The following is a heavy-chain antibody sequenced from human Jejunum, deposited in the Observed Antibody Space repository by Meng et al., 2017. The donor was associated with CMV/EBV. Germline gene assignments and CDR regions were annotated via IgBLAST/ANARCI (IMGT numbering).Heavy chain of an antibody. CDR2: IKRDGSEK. Sequence: MDWVRQAPGKGPEWMANIKRDGSEKYYVDSVKARFTISRDNAKNSLYLQMNSLRAEDTAVYYCARDRGCSLTSCDKGGDAFDVWGLGTMVTVSS. D-gene: IGHD2-2*02. V-gene: IGHV3-7*01. J-gene: IGHJ3*01. CDR3: ARDRGCSLTSCDKGGDAFDV.